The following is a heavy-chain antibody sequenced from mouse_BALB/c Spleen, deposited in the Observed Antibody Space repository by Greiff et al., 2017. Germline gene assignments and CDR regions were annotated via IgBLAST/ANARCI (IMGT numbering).Heavy chain of an antibody. D-gene: IGHD1-1*01. CDR2: INPYNGDT. V-gene: IGHV1-37*01. CDR1: GYSFTGYF. J-gene: IGHJ1*01. CDR3: GRGGRRGGDFDD. Sequence: VQLQQSGPELVKPGASVKISCKASGYSFTGYFMHWVKQSHGKSLEWIGRINPYNGDTFYNQKFKGKATLTVDKSSSTAHMELLSLTSEDSAVYECGRGGRRGGDFDDWGEGTTVTVSA.